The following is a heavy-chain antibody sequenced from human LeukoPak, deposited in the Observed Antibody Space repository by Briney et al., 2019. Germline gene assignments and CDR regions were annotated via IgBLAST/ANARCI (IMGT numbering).Heavy chain of an antibody. CDR2: ISSSSSYI. D-gene: IGHD4-17*01. V-gene: IGHV3-21*01. CDR3: ARVGTTVTTNDY. Sequence: GGSLRLSCAASGFTFSSYSTNWVRQAPGKGLEWVSSISSSSSYIYYADSVKGRFTISRDNAKNSLYLQMNSLRAEDTAVYYCARVGTTVTTNDYWGQGTLVTVSS. J-gene: IGHJ4*02. CDR1: GFTFSSYS.